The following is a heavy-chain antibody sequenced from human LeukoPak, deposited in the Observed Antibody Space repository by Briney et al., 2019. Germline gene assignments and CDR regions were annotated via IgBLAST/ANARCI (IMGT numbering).Heavy chain of an antibody. V-gene: IGHV4-59*01. CDR2: IDSSGST. CDR3: ARGVAAPGTGGLSWFDP. D-gene: IGHD6-13*01. Sequence: SETLSLTCTVSGRSIGSYYWSWIRQPPGKGLEWSGYIDSSGSTNYNPSLKSRVTISLDTSKHQFSLKLSFVTAADTAVYYCARGVAAPGTGGLSWFDPWGQGTLVTVSS. CDR1: GRSIGSYY. J-gene: IGHJ5*02.